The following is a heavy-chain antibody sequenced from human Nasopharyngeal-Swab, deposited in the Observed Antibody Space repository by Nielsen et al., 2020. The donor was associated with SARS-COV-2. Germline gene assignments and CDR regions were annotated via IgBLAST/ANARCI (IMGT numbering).Heavy chain of an antibody. CDR2: INPSGGST. CDR3: ARGAYYGSGSYFHYYYGMDV. V-gene: IGHV1-46*01. J-gene: IGHJ6*02. D-gene: IGHD3-10*01. Sequence: WVRQPPGQGLEWMGIINPSGGSTSYAQKFQGRVTMTRDTSTSTVYMELSSLRSEDTAVYYCARGAYYGSGSYFHYYYGMDVWGQGTTVTVSS.